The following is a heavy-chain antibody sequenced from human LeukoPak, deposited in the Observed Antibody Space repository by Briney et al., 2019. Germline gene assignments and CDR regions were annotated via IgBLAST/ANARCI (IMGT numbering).Heavy chain of an antibody. CDR3: AREERRYSSSWYDY. CDR2: IIPILGIA. Sequence: GSSEKVSCKASGGTFSSYAISWVRQAPGQGLEWMGRIIPILGIANYAQKFQGRVTITADKSTSTAYMELSSLRSEDTAVYYCAREERRYSSSWYDYWGQGTLVTVSS. J-gene: IGHJ4*02. D-gene: IGHD6-13*01. V-gene: IGHV1-69*04. CDR1: GGTFSSYA.